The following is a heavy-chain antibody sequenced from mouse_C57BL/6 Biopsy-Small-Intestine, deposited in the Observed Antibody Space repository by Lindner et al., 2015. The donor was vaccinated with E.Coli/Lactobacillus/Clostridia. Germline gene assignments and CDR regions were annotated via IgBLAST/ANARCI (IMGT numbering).Heavy chain of an antibody. CDR2: INPSTGGT. CDR1: GYSFTGNY. Sequence: VQLQESGPELVKPGASVKISCKAAGYSFTGNYMNWVKQSPEKSLEWIGEINPSTGGTTYNQKFRAKATLTIDKSSSTAYMQIKSLTSEDPAVYYCARREVYYFDYWGQGTTLTVSS. CDR3: ARREVYYFDY. J-gene: IGHJ2*01. V-gene: IGHV1-42*01.